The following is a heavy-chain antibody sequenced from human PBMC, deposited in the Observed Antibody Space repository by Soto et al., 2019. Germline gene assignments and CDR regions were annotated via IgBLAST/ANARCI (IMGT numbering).Heavy chain of an antibody. V-gene: IGHV3-9*01. CDR2: ISWNSGSI. J-gene: IGHJ4*02. CDR1: GFTFDDYA. D-gene: IGHD6-13*01. Sequence: GGSLRLSCAASGFTFDDYAMHWVRQAPGKGLEWVSGISWNSGSIGYADSVKGRFTISRDNAKNSLYLQMNSLRAEDTALYYCAKASGYSSSWPIDYWGQGTLVTVSS. CDR3: AKASGYSSSWPIDY.